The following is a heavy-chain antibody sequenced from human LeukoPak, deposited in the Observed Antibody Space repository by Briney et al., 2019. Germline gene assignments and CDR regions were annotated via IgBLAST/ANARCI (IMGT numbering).Heavy chain of an antibody. CDR1: RFTFSNYK. Sequence: GGSLRLSCAASRFTFSNYKLNWVRQAPGQGLEWVSSISSSSTYIYYADSVKGRFTISRDNSKNTLYLQMTNLRAADTAVYYCAKDLSRAVAADWFDPWDQGSLVTVSS. CDR3: AKDLSRAVAADWFDP. CDR2: ISSSSTYI. J-gene: IGHJ5*02. D-gene: IGHD6-19*01. V-gene: IGHV3-21*04.